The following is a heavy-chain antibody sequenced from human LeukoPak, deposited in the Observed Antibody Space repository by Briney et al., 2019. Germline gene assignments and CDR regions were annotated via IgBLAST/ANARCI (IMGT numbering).Heavy chain of an antibody. J-gene: IGHJ4*02. Sequence: SETLSLTCTVSGGSISSGSYYWSWIRQPAGKELEWIGEINHSGSTNYNPSLKSRVTISVDTSKNQFSLKLSSVTAADTAVYYCARAGGFGELLVGYWGQGTLVTVSS. CDR3: ARAGGFGELLVGY. CDR2: INHSGST. V-gene: IGHV4-61*10. CDR1: GGSISSGSYY. D-gene: IGHD3-10*01.